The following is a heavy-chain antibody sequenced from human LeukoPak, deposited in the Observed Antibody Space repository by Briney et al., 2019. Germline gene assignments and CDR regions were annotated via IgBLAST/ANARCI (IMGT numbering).Heavy chain of an antibody. Sequence: ASVKVSCKASGYTFTSYGISWVRQAPGQGLEWMGWISAYNGNTNYAQKLQGRVTMTTDTSTSTAYMELRSLRSDDTAVYYCARDRSSGYYRDAFDIWGQGTMVTVSS. V-gene: IGHV1-18*01. CDR2: ISAYNGNT. CDR3: ARDRSSGYYRDAFDI. J-gene: IGHJ3*02. CDR1: GYTFTSYG. D-gene: IGHD3-22*01.